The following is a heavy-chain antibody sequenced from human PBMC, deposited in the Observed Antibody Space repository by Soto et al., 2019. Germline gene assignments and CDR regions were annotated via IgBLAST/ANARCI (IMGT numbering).Heavy chain of an antibody. J-gene: IGHJ5*02. D-gene: IGHD6-6*01. Sequence: PSETLSLTCTVSSGSISSTIYSWDWIRQPPGKGLEWIGSIFYSGSTYYNPSLKSRVTISVDTSKNQFSLTLTSVTAADTAVYYCARDNDGAQFASSYNDLWGQGTLVTVSS. CDR3: ARDNDGAQFASSYNDL. CDR1: SGSISSTIYS. CDR2: IFYSGST. V-gene: IGHV4-39*02.